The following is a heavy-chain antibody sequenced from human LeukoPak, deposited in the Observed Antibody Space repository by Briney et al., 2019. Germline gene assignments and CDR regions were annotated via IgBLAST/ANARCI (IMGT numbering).Heavy chain of an antibody. CDR2: IYTTGST. CDR3: ARVTAGGTWDY. D-gene: IGHD6-13*01. Sequence: SETLSLTCTVSGGSLSGYYWSWIRQPAGKGLEWIGRIYTTGSTNYNPSLKSRVTMSVDTSKNQFSLKLSSVTAADTAVYYCARVTAGGTWDYWGQGTLVTVSS. J-gene: IGHJ4*02. CDR1: GGSLSGYY. V-gene: IGHV4-4*07.